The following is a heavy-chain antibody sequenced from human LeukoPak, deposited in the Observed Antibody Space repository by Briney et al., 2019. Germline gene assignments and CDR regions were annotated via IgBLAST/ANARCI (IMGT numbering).Heavy chain of an antibody. CDR2: IIPIFGTA. J-gene: IGHJ4*02. Sequence: SVKVSCKASGDTFSSYAISWVRQAPGQGLEWMGGIIPIFGTANYAQKFQGRLTITADESTSTAYMELSSLRSEDTAVYYCARDSSSSWYIGFFDYWGQGTLVTVSS. CDR1: GDTFSSYA. D-gene: IGHD6-13*01. V-gene: IGHV1-69*13. CDR3: ARDSSSSWYIGFFDY.